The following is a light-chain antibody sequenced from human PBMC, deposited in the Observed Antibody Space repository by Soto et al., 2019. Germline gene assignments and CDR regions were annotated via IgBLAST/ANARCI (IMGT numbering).Light chain of an antibody. Sequence: DIQMTQSPSTLSASVGDRVTLTCRASQSISSWLAWYQQKPGKAPKLLIYAASTLQSGVPSRFSGSGSGTDFTLTINSLQPEDFATYYCQQSYSTLTFGPGTKVD. CDR1: QSISSW. J-gene: IGKJ3*01. V-gene: IGKV1-39*01. CDR3: QQSYSTLT. CDR2: AAS.